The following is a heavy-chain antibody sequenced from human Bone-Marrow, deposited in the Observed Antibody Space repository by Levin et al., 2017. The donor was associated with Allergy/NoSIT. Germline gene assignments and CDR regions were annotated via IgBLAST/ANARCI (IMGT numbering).Heavy chain of an antibody. CDR1: GYTFTGYY. CDR2: INPNSGGT. CDR3: ARDILGYCSGGSCYPGNYYYGMDV. Sequence: ASVKVSCKASGYTFTGYYMHWVRQAPGQGLEWMGWINPNSGGTNYAQKFQGWVTMTRDTSISTAYMELSRLRSDDTAVYYCARDILGYCSGGSCYPGNYYYGMDVWGQGTTVTVSS. D-gene: IGHD2-15*01. J-gene: IGHJ6*02. V-gene: IGHV1-2*04.